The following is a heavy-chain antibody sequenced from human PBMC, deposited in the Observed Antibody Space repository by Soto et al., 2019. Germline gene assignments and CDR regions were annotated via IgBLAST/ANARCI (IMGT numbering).Heavy chain of an antibody. CDR1: GGSISSYY. CDR2: IYYSGST. V-gene: IGHV4-59*01. D-gene: IGHD6-13*01. J-gene: IGHJ6*02. CDR3: ASSNIAAAGFYYYGMDV. Sequence: PSETPSLTCTVSGGSISSYYWSWIRQPPGKGLEWIGYIYYSGSTNYNPSLKSRVTISVDTSKNQFSLKLSSVTAADTAVYYCASSNIAAAGFYYYGMDVWGRGTTVTVSS.